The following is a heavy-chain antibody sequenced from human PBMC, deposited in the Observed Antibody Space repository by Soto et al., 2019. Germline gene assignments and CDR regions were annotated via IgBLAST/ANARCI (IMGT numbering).Heavy chain of an antibody. CDR3: ARESEDLTSNFDY. CDR1: GFTVTSNG. CDR2: ISPNGQGI. Sequence: GGSLRLSCGVSGFTVTSNGVSWVRQAPGKGLEWVSAISPNGQGIYYGDSMKGRFTISRDNAKNSLYLEMNSLRAEDTAVYYCARESEDLTSNFDYWGQGTLVTVSS. J-gene: IGHJ4*02. V-gene: IGHV3-21*06.